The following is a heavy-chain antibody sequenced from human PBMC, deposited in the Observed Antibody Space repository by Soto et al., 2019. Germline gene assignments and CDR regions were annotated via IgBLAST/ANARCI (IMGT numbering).Heavy chain of an antibody. CDR3: TTRLNAHFDY. J-gene: IGHJ4*02. Sequence: PXGPLRISCVACGLTFIHYTLNWVRQAPGKGPEWVSTISDRPTGHSHYAESVRGRFVISRDDSRNTVYLQMDSLRADDTALYYCTTRLNAHFDYWGQGVRFTVSS. V-gene: IGHV3-23*01. CDR1: GLTFIHYT. CDR2: ISDRPTGHS. D-gene: IGHD2-2*01.